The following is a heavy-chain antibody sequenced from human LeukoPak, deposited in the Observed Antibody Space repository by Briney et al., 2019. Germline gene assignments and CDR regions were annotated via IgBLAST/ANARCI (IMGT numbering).Heavy chain of an antibody. CDR3: ARDAIVVVVAATTAFDI. D-gene: IGHD2-15*01. CDR1: GGSFSGYY. V-gene: IGHV4-34*01. J-gene: IGHJ3*02. CDR2: IYYSGST. Sequence: PSETLSLTCAVYGGSFSGYYWSWIRQPPGKGLEWIGSIYYSGSTYYNPSLKSRVTISVDTSKNQFSLKLSSVTAADTAVYYCARDAIVVVVAATTAFDIWGQGTMVTVSS.